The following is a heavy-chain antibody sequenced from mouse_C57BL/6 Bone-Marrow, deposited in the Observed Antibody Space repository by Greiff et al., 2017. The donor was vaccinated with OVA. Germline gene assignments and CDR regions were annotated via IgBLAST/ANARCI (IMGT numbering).Heavy chain of an antibody. D-gene: IGHD1-1*01. V-gene: IGHV1-76*01. CDR3: ALIYYYGREGFAD. Sequence: QVQLQQSGAELVRPGASVKLSCKASGYTFTDYYINWVKQRPGQGLEWIARIYPGSGNTYYNEKFKGKATLTSEKSSNTAYMQLSSLTSEDSAFYFCALIYYYGREGFADWGQGILVTVSA. J-gene: IGHJ3*01. CDR1: GYTFTDYY. CDR2: IYPGSGNT.